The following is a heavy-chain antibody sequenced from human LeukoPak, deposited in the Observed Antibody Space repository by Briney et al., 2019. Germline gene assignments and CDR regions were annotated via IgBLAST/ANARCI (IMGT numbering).Heavy chain of an antibody. CDR3: ARSQQLSYFDY. Sequence: ASVKVSCKASGYTFTSYYMHWVRQAPGQGLEWTGIINPSGGSTSYAQKFQGRVTMTRDTTTSTVYMELSSLRSEDTAVYYCARSQQLSYFDYWGQGTLVTVSS. CDR2: INPSGGST. CDR1: GYTFTSYY. V-gene: IGHV1-46*01. J-gene: IGHJ4*02. D-gene: IGHD6-13*01.